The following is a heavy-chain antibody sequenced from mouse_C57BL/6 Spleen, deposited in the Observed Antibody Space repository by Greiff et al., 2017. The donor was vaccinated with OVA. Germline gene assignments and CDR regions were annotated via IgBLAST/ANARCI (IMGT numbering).Heavy chain of an antibody. J-gene: IGHJ1*03. CDR1: GYTFTDYY. D-gene: IGHD1-1*01. CDR3: ARSRGSSNWYFDV. CDR2: INPYNGGT. V-gene: IGHV1-19*01. Sequence: EVQLQQSGPVLVKPGASVKMSCKASGYTFTDYYMNWVKQSHGKSLEWIGVINPYNGGTSYNQKFKGKATLTVDKSSSTAYMELHSLTSEDSAVYYCARSRGSSNWYFDVWGTGTTVTVSS.